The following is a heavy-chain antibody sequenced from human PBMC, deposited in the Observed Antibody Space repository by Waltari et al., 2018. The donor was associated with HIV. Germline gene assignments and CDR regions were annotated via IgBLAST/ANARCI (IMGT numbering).Heavy chain of an antibody. J-gene: IGHJ3*01. Sequence: VQLVQSGAEVKKPGASVKVSCKVSGYTLSELSPHRVRPSPGKGREWMGGFDPEDGQTVYAQKFPGRVTMTEDPSTGSAYMDLTGLGFDDTAVYYCTGGGSAFDVWGQGTMVTVSS. V-gene: IGHV1-24*01. CDR2: FDPEDGQT. D-gene: IGHD3-16*01. CDR3: TGGGSAFDV. CDR1: GYTLSELS.